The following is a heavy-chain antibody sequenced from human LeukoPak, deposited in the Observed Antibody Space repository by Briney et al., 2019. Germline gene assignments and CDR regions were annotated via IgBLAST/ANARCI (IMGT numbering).Heavy chain of an antibody. D-gene: IGHD1-26*01. V-gene: IGHV3-30*02. J-gene: IGHJ4*02. CDR1: VFSVGSNY. CDR2: IRYDGSNK. CDR3: GRALTRGAPDY. Sequence: GGSLRLSCAASVFSVGSNYMTWVRQAPGKGLEWVAFIRYDGSNKYYADSVKGRFTISRDNSKNTLYLQMNSLRADDTAVYYCGRALTRGAPDYWGQGTLVTVSS.